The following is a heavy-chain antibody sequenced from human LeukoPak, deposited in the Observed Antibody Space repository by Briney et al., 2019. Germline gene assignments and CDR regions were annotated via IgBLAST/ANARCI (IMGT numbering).Heavy chain of an antibody. V-gene: IGHV3-73*01. CDR3: TSPSSSWSF. D-gene: IGHD6-13*01. Sequence: GGSLRLSCAASGFTFSSYSMNWVRQASGKGLEWVGRIRSKANSYATAYAASVKGRFTISRDDSKNTAYLQMNSLKTEDTAVYYCTSPSSSWSFWGQGTLVTVSS. J-gene: IGHJ4*02. CDR1: GFTFSSYS. CDR2: IRSKANSYAT.